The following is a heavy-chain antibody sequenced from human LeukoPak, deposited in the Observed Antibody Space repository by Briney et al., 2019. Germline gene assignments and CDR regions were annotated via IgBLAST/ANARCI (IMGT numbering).Heavy chain of an antibody. J-gene: IGHJ4*02. D-gene: IGHD4-17*01. Sequence: GGSLRLSCAASGLTFSSYSMTWVRQAPGKGLEWVSGISGSGGTTLYGDSVKGRFTISRDNSKNTLYLQMNSLRAEDTAVYYCAKGAVTTAMFDYWGQGTLVT. CDR3: AKGAVTTAMFDY. CDR1: GLTFSSYS. V-gene: IGHV3-23*01. CDR2: ISGSGGTT.